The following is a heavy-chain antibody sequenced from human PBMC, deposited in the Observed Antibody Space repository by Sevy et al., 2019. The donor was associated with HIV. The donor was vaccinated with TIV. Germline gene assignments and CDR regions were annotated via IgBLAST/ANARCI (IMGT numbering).Heavy chain of an antibody. V-gene: IGHV1-18*01. CDR1: DYTFTSYG. D-gene: IGHD6-25*01. CDR2: ISVYTGNT. CDR3: VRDGIGSAASRRFDY. J-gene: IGHJ4*02. Sequence: ASVKVSCKASDYTFTSYGISWVRQAPGQGLEWVGWISVYTGNTDYAQTFQGRVTVTKDTSTNTAYMEMRSLRSDDTAIYYCVRDGIGSAASRRFDYWGQGTLVTVSS.